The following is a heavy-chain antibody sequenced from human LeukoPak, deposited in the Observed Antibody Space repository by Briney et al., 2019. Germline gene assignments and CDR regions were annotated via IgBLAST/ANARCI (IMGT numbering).Heavy chain of an antibody. CDR3: ARHPLRGGFDY. CDR1: GVSITDYY. Sequence: SETLSLTCTVSGVSITDYYWSWIRQPPGKGLEWIAYIFHTRDTRYNPSLKSRITISLDTSKNQFSLKLNSVTAADTAVYYCARHPLRGGFDYWGQGTLVTVSS. CDR2: IFHTRDT. J-gene: IGHJ4*02. V-gene: IGHV4-59*08.